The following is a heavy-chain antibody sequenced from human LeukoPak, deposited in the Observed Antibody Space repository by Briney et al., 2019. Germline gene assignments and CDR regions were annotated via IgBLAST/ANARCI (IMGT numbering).Heavy chain of an antibody. CDR2: INHSGST. D-gene: IGHD4-23*01. V-gene: IGHV4-34*01. CDR3: ANMGDGGSSLLGVNY. CDR1: GGSFSDYY. Sequence: PSETLSLTCAVYGGSFSDYYWSWVRQPPGKGLEWIGEINHSGSTNYNPSLKSRVTISVDTAKNQFSLKLSSVTAADTAMYYCANMGDGGSSLLGVNYWGQGTQVTVSS. J-gene: IGHJ4*02.